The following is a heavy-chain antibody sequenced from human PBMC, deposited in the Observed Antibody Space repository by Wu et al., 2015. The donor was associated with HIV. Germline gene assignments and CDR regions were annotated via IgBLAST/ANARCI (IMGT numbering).Heavy chain of an antibody. CDR3: ARDLEYSSSLGAFDI. J-gene: IGHJ3*02. V-gene: IGHV1-2*02. D-gene: IGHD6-6*01. CDR2: INPNSGGT. Sequence: QVQLVQSGAEVKKPGASVKVSCKASGYTFTTYGITWVRQAPGQGLEWMGWINPNSGGTNYAQKFQGRVTMTRDTSISTAYMELSRLRSDDTAVYYCARDLEYSSSLGAFDIWGQGTMVTVSS. CDR1: GYTFTTYG.